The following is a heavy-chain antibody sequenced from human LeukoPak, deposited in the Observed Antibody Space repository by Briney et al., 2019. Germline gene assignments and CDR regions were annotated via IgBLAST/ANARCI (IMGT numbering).Heavy chain of an antibody. CDR1: GFTFSSYA. D-gene: IGHD2-2*01. CDR3: ARRVPAATYYYYMDV. J-gene: IGHJ6*03. V-gene: IGHV3-33*08. Sequence: PGGSLRLSCAASGFTFSSYAMHWVRQAPGKGLEWVAVIWSDGSSGYYADSVKGRFTISRDNSKNTLYLQMNSLRAEDTAVYYCARRVPAATYYYYMDVWGKGTTVTVSS. CDR2: IWSDGSSG.